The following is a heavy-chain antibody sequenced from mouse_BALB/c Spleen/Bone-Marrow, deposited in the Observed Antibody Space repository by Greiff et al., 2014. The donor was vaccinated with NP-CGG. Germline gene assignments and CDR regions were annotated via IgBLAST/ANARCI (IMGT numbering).Heavy chain of an antibody. Sequence: VQRVESGAELVKPGASVKLSCKASGYTFTSYWMHWVKQRPGQGLEWIGEINPGNGRTNYNEKFKSKATLTEDKSSSTAYMQLSSLTSEDSAVYYCTRGLEDYFDYWGQGTTLTVSS. D-gene: IGHD3-3*01. J-gene: IGHJ2*01. V-gene: IGHV1S81*02. CDR2: INPGNGRT. CDR1: GYTFTSYW. CDR3: TRGLEDYFDY.